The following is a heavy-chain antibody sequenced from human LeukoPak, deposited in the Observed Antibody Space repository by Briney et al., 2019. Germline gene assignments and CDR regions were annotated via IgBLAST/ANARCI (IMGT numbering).Heavy chain of an antibody. CDR1: GYGFTGYW. V-gene: IGHV5-51*01. D-gene: IGHD3-10*01. CDR2: ISPGNSET. CDR3: ARRSGYGAARPYADSLDP. J-gene: IGHJ5*02. Sequence: GESLKIPCKTSGYGFTGYWIAWVRQMPGKGLEPIGMISPGNSETRYSPSFQGQVTMSADKSITTAYLQWGSLKASDTAMYYCARRSGYGAARPYADSLDPWGQGTLVTVSS.